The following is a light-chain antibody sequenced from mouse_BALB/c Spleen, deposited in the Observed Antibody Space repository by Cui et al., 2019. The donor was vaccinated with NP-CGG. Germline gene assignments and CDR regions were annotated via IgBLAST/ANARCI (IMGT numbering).Light chain of an antibody. CDR1: TRAVTTSNY. V-gene: IGLV1*01. J-gene: IGLJ1*01. CDR3: ALWYSNHWV. Sequence: AVVTSEFALTTPPVETVTLTCRSSTRAVTTSNYANWVQEKPDHLFTGLIGGTNNRAPGVPARFSGSLIGDKAALTITGAQTEDEAIYFCALWYSNHWVFGGGTKLTVL. CDR2: GTN.